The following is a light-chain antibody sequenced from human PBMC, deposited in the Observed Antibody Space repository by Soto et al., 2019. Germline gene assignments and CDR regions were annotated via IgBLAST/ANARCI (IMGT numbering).Light chain of an antibody. CDR3: QHYQSYPWT. CDR2: KAS. Sequence: DIQMTQSPSTMSASVGDRVTITCRASQSIDSWLAWYQQKPWKAPKFLMYKASNLESGVPLRFSGSGSETEFTLTIRSLQPDDFAIYYCQHYQSYPWTFGQGTKVELK. J-gene: IGKJ1*01. V-gene: IGKV1-5*03. CDR1: QSIDSW.